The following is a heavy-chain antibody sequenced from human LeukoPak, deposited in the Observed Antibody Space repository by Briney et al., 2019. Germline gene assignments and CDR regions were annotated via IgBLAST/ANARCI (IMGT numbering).Heavy chain of an antibody. V-gene: IGHV3-30*03. J-gene: IGHJ4*02. CDR3: ARESSGYYLEVGYYFDY. CDR2: ISYDGSNK. CDR1: GFTFSNYD. Sequence: GRSLRLSCAASGFTFSNYDIHWVRQAPGKGLEWVAVISYDGSNKYYADSVKGRFTISRDNSKNTLYLQMNSLRAEDAAVYYCARESSGYYLEVGYYFDYWGQGTLVTVSS. D-gene: IGHD3-22*01.